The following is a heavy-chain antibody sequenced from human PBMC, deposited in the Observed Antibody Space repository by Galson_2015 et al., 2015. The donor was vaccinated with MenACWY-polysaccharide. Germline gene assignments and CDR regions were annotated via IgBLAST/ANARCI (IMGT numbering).Heavy chain of an antibody. Sequence: SVKVSCKASGYTFSDYHLHWVRQAPGQGLAWMGWINPNSGRTKDAQKFQGRVTMTRETSISTAYMELSGLTSDDTAVYYCARSLVRGVIIIALWGQGTMVTVSS. CDR3: ARSLVRGVIIIAL. J-gene: IGHJ3*01. CDR2: INPNSGRT. V-gene: IGHV1-2*02. D-gene: IGHD3-10*01. CDR1: GYTFSDYH.